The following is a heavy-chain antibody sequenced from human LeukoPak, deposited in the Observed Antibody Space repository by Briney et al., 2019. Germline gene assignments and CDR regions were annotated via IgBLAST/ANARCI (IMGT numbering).Heavy chain of an antibody. V-gene: IGHV3-21*01. D-gene: IGHD1-26*01. CDR2: ITTSSTYI. J-gene: IGHJ6*03. Sequence: PGGSLRLSCAASGFTFSSYEMNWVRQAPGKGLERVSSITTSSTYIYYADSVKGRFTISRDNAKNSLYLQMNSLRAEDTAIYYCARDPYSGNYGDYYYYYMDVWGKGTTVTISS. CDR3: ARDPYSGNYGDYYYYYMDV. CDR1: GFTFSSYE.